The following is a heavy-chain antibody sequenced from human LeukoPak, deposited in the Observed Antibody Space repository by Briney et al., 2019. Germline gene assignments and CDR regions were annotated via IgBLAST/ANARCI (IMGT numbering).Heavy chain of an antibody. D-gene: IGHD3-10*01. CDR2: IFNSGNTI. CDR3: AKAPRGVMDMMDV. J-gene: IGHJ6*04. Sequence: GGSLRLSCAASGFTLCIYEMNCVRQAPEKALECVSYIFNSGNTIYYAASVKGRVTISIDKAKNSLFLQMNSLRAEDTAVYFCAKAPRGVMDMMDVWGKGTTVTVSS. CDR1: GFTLCIYE. V-gene: IGHV3-48*03.